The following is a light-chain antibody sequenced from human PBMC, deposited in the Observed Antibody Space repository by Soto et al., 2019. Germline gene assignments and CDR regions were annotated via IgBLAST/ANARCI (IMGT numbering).Light chain of an antibody. CDR3: CSYAGSSTYV. CDR2: EGS. V-gene: IGLV2-23*01. J-gene: IGLJ1*01. Sequence: QSVLTQPTSVSGSPGQSITIPCTGTNSDVGSYNFVSWFQQHPGKAPKLMIYEGSKRPSGVSNRFSGSKSGNTASLTISGLQAEDEADYYCCSYAGSSTYVFGTGTKVTVL. CDR1: NSDVGSYNF.